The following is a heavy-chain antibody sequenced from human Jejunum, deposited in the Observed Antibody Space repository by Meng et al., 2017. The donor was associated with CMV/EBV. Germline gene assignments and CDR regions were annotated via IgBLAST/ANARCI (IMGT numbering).Heavy chain of an antibody. D-gene: IGHD6-6*01. J-gene: IGHJ4*02. Sequence: GFTFSDYALAWVRQAPGKGLEWVSGIYGGGGSTHYADSVRGRFVISRDNSKSTLYLQVNSLRADDTAVYYCAKSHSSSSGSFNYWGQGILVTVSS. V-gene: IGHV3-23*03. CDR3: AKSHSSSSGSFNY. CDR1: GFTFSDYA. CDR2: IYGGGGST.